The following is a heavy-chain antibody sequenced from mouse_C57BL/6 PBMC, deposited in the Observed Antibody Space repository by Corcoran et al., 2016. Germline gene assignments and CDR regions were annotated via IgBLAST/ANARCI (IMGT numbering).Heavy chain of an antibody. J-gene: IGHJ1*03. CDR2: INPNNGGT. D-gene: IGHD1-1*01. V-gene: IGHV1-26*01. Sequence: EVQLQQSGPELVKPGASVKISCKASGYTFTGYYMNWVKQSHGQSLEWIGDINPNNGGTSYNQKFKGKATLTVDKSSSTAYMELRSLTSEDSAVYYCARDYYGSSWYFDVWGTGTTVTVSS. CDR1: GYTFTGYY. CDR3: ARDYYGSSWYFDV.